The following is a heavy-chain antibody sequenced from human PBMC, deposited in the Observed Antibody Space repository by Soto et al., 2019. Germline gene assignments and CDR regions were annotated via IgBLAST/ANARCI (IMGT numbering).Heavy chain of an antibody. Sequence: EVQLVEAGGGLVQPGGSLRLSCEASGFTFSIYWMEWVRQAPGKGLVWVSRIRSDGGTNYADSVKGRFTVSRDNAKNTLYLQMNSLRAEDSAVYYCAREQKTEVTPALAFMDVWGKGTTVTVSS. J-gene: IGHJ6*03. V-gene: IGHV3-74*01. CDR3: AREQKTEVTPALAFMDV. CDR1: GFTFSIYW. CDR2: IRSDGGT. D-gene: IGHD2-2*01.